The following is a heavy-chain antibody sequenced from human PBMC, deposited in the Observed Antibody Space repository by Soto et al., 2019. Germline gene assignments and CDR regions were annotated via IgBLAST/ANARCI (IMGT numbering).Heavy chain of an antibody. Sequence: ASVKVSCKVSGYTLTELSMHWVRQAPGKGPEWMGGFDPEDGEKIYAQKFQGRVTMTEDTSTDTAYMELSSLRSEDTAVYYCATVGAITMVRGVIYYYGMDVWGQGTTVTVSS. CDR2: FDPEDGEK. V-gene: IGHV1-24*01. J-gene: IGHJ6*02. D-gene: IGHD3-10*01. CDR1: GYTLTELS. CDR3: ATVGAITMVRGVIYYYGMDV.